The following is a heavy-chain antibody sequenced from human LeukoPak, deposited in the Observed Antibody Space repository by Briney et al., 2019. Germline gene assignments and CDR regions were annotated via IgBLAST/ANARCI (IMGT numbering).Heavy chain of an antibody. CDR2: IYYSGST. D-gene: IGHD6-6*01. CDR3: ARRVGEYSSSYNFDY. Sequence: SETLSLTCTVSGGSISSYYWSWIRQPPGKGLEWIGYIYYSGSTNYNPSLKSRVTISVDTSKNQFSLKLSSVTAADTAVYYCARRVGEYSSSYNFDYWGQGTLVTVSS. J-gene: IGHJ4*02. V-gene: IGHV4-59*12. CDR1: GGSISSYY.